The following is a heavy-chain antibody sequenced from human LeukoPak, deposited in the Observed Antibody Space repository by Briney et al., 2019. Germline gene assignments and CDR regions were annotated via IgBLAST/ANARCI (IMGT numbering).Heavy chain of an antibody. D-gene: IGHD2-21*01. CDR2: IKEDGDEK. CDR1: GFTLSGYW. V-gene: IGHV3-7*01. Sequence: GGSLRLSCAASGFTLSGYWVSWVRRAPGKGLEWVANIKEDGDEKYYGDSVRGRFTISRDNAKNSVYLQVTSLRVEDTAVYYCAAVSYLAFYIWGQGTMVTVSS. CDR3: AAVSYLAFYI. J-gene: IGHJ3*02.